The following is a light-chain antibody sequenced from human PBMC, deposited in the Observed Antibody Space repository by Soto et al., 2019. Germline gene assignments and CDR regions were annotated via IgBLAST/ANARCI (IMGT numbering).Light chain of an antibody. CDR2: EVS. Sequence: DIVMTQTPLSLSVTPGQPASISCKSSQSLLHSDGKTYLYWYLQKTGQPPRLLIHEVSNRFSGVSDRFSGSGSGTDFTLQISRVEAEDVGVYYCMQSIYLPYTFGQGTRLEIK. CDR3: MQSIYLPYT. V-gene: IGKV2D-29*01. J-gene: IGKJ2*01. CDR1: QSLLHSDGKTY.